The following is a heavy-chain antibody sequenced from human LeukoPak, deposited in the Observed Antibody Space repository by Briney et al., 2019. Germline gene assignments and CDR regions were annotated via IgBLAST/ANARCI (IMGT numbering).Heavy chain of an antibody. J-gene: IGHJ4*02. Sequence: PGGSLRLSCAASGFYLLNAWMSWVRQAPGKGLEWVGRIRNKANSYTTEYAASVKGRFTISRDDSKNSLYLQMNSLKTEDTALYYCARSGSYHPFDDWGQGTLVTVSS. D-gene: IGHD1-26*01. CDR1: GFYLLNAW. V-gene: IGHV3-72*01. CDR2: IRNKANSYTT. CDR3: ARSGSYHPFDD.